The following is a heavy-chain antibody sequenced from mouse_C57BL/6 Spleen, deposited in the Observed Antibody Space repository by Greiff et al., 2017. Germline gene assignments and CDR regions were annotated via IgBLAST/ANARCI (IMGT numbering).Heavy chain of an antibody. J-gene: IGHJ2*01. CDR3: ARRGLYYDYEGYFDY. Sequence: QVQLQQSGAELVKPGASVTISCKASGYAFSSYWMNWVKQRPGKGLEWIGQIYPGDGDTNYNGKFKGKATLTADKSSSTAYMQLSSLTSEDSAVYFCARRGLYYDYEGYFDYWGQGTTLTVSS. CDR2: IYPGDGDT. CDR1: GYAFSSYW. D-gene: IGHD2-4*01. V-gene: IGHV1-80*01.